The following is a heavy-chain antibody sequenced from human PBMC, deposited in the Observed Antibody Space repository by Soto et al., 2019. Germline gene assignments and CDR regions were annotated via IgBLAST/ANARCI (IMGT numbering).Heavy chain of an antibody. CDR3: ARGLPLSGNFWNAYYYFDY. J-gene: IGHJ4*02. CDR2: IYHSGST. D-gene: IGHD3-3*01. V-gene: IGHV4-4*02. Sequence: SGPLSLTYTVSGGYIRRPNGWTWVRQPPGKGLEWIGDIYHSGSTNYNPSLRSRVTISVDTPKSQFSLKLSSVTAADTAVYYCARGLPLSGNFWNAYYYFDYWGQGTLVTVSS. CDR1: GGYIRRPNG.